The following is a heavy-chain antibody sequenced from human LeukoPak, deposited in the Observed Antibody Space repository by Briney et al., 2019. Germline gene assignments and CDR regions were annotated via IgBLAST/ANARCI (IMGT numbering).Heavy chain of an antibody. CDR2: ISSGRSNK. J-gene: IGHJ3*02. Sequence: GGSLRLSCAASGFTFSSYGMRWVRQAPGKGLEWVGVISSGRSNKDSADTVKGRFSISRDKFKNTLYLQKDSLRAGGKAVYYCAKDHGAVIRVFRAFDIWGQGTMVTASS. CDR3: AKDHGAVIRVFRAFDI. V-gene: IGHV3-30*18. D-gene: IGHD3-10*01. CDR1: GFTFSSYG.